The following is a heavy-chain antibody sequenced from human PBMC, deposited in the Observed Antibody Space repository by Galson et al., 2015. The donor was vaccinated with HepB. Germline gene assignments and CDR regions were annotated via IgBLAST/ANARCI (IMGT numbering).Heavy chain of an antibody. V-gene: IGHV4-39*01. CDR3: ARHGYCSTTRCFSFFDF. CDR2: IYYSGST. J-gene: IGHJ4*02. D-gene: IGHD2-2*01. Sequence: SETLSLTCTVSGGSISSSSYYWGWIRQPPGTGLEWIGSIYYSGSTYYHPSLKSRVTISEDTTKNPFSLKLSSVTAADTAVYYCARHGYCSTTRCFSFFDFWGQGTLVTVSS. CDR1: GGSISSSSYY.